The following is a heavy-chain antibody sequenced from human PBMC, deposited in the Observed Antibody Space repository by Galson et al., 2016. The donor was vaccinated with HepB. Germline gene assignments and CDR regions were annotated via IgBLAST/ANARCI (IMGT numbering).Heavy chain of an antibody. D-gene: IGHD1-1*01. CDR3: ARERGRNWRTLFDY. V-gene: IGHV3-48*01. CDR1: GFNFGSHT. Sequence: SLRLSCAASGFNFGSHTMAWVRQAPGKGLEWIAYITSGSGTLYYADSVKGRFTISRDNDRNSLFLHLSSLRAEDTATYHCARERGRNWRTLFDYWGQGALVTVSS. J-gene: IGHJ4*02. CDR2: ITSGSGTL.